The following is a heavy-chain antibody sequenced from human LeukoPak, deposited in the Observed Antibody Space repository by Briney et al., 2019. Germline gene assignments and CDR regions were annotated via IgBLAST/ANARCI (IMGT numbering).Heavy chain of an antibody. CDR2: ITPNSGGT. D-gene: IGHD2-15*01. CDR1: GYTLTTYN. V-gene: IGHV1-2*02. J-gene: IGHJ4*02. CDR3: ARGRGGGYFYF. Sequence: ASVRVSCMASGYTLTTYNIRWVRQAPGQGLEWMGWITPNSGGTNYAQKFQGRVTMTRGTSISTAYMELSRLRSDDTAAYSCARGRGGGYFYFWGQETLVTVSS.